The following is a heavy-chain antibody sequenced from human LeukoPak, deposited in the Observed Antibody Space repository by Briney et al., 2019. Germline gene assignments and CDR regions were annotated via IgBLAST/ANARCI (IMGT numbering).Heavy chain of an antibody. CDR3: ARALRLGATPVYYSFGMDV. Sequence: GGSLNLSCKASGYTFTSYGISWVRQAPGQGLESMGWISAYSGNTNYVQKFQGRVTMTTDTCTSTAYMELRSVGSDDTAMYYCARALRLGATPVYYSFGMDVWGQGTTVTVSS. J-gene: IGHJ6*02. CDR1: GYTFTSYG. V-gene: IGHV1-18*01. D-gene: IGHD1-26*01. CDR2: ISAYSGNT.